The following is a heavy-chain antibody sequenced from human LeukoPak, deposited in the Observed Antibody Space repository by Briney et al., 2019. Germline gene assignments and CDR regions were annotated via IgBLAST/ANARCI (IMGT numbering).Heavy chain of an antibody. D-gene: IGHD1-1*01. CDR2: ISGSGGST. V-gene: IGHV3-23*01. CDR3: AKGLERESRLEC. CDR1: GFTFSSYA. Sequence: GGSLRLSCAASGFTFSSYAMSWVRQAPGKELEWVSAISGSGGSTYYADSVKGRFTISRDNSKNTLYLQMSSLRAEDTAVYYCAKGLERESRLECWGQGTLVTASS. J-gene: IGHJ4*02.